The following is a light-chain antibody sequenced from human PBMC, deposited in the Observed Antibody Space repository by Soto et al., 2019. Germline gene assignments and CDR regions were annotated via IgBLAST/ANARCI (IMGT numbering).Light chain of an antibody. CDR2: GAS. V-gene: IGKV3-15*01. J-gene: IGKJ4*01. CDR3: QQYNKWPLT. CDR1: QSVARN. Sequence: EIVMTQSPATLSVSPGERATLSCRASQSVARNFAWYQQKPGQAPRLLIYGASTRATAIPARYSGSGSGTEFTLTISSLQSEDFAVYYCQQYNKWPLTFGGGTKVDIK.